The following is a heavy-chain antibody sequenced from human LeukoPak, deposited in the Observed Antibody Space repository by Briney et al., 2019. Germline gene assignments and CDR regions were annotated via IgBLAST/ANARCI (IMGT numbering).Heavy chain of an antibody. CDR3: ARAMMGPAIIAAAGH. J-gene: IGHJ4*02. CDR1: GFTFSSYW. D-gene: IGHD6-13*01. CDR2: ISSSSSYI. V-gene: IGHV3-21*01. Sequence: PGGSLRLSCAASGFTFSSYWMSWVRQAPGKGLEWVSSISSSSSYIYYADSVKGRFTISRDNAKNSLYLQMNSLRAEDTAVYYCARAMMGPAIIAAAGHWGQGTLVTVSS.